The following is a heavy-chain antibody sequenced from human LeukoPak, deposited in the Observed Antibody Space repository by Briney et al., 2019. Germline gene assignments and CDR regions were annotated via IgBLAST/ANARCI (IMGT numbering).Heavy chain of an antibody. D-gene: IGHD6-19*01. CDR3: AKDKGVAVVGTLDY. V-gene: IGHV3-33*06. Sequence: QPGRSLRLSCAASGFTFSNYGMHWVRQAPGKGLEGVALIWYDGSNKYYADSVQGRFIISRDNSKNTLYLQMNSLRAEDTAIYYCAKDKGVAVVGTLDYGGQGTLVTVSS. CDR2: IWYDGSNK. J-gene: IGHJ4*02. CDR1: GFTFSNYG.